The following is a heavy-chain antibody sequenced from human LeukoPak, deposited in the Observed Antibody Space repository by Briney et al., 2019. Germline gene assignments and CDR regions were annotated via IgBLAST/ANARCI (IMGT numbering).Heavy chain of an antibody. J-gene: IGHJ6*03. CDR1: GYTFSSYG. V-gene: IGHV1-18*01. Sequence: ASVKVSCKASGYTFSSYGTSWVRQAPGQGLEWMGWISAYSGNTHYAQKFQGRVTMTTDTSTTTAYMELRGLRSDDTAVYYCARAEKPNWGNYYYYCMDVWGKGTTVTVSS. D-gene: IGHD7-27*01. CDR2: ISAYSGNT. CDR3: ARAEKPNWGNYYYYCMDV.